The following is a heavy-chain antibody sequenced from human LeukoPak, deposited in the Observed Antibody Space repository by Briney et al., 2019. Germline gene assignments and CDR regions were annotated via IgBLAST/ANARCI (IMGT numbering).Heavy chain of an antibody. D-gene: IGHD5-18*01. CDR3: ARALVDTAMAVGY. CDR2: INAGNGNT. V-gene: IGHV1-3*01. J-gene: IGHJ4*02. CDR1: GYTFTSYA. Sequence: GASVKVSCKASGYTFTSYAMHWVRQAPGQRLEWMGWINAGNGNTKYSQKFQGRVAITRDTSASTAYMELSSLRSEDTAVYYCARALVDTAMAVGYWGQGTLVTVSS.